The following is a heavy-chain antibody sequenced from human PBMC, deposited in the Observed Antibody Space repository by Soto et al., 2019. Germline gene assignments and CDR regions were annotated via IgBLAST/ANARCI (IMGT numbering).Heavy chain of an antibody. J-gene: IGHJ6*02. CDR1: GASIGSAGYY. CDR3: ARVDRYYYYGMDV. V-gene: IGHV4-31*03. Sequence: QVQLQESGPGLVKPSQTLSLTCTVSGASIGSAGYYWSWIRQHPGKGLEWMGYIYYSGSTNYNPSLKGRVTISVDTSNNQFSLRLTSVTAADTAVYYCARVDRYYYYGMDVWGQGTTVTVSS. CDR2: IYYSGST.